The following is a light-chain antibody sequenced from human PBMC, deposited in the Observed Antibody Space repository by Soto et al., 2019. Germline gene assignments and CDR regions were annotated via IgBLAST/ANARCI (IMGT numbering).Light chain of an antibody. CDR1: SSDVGGYNY. CDR2: EVS. Sequence: QSALTQPASVSGSPGQSITISCTGTSSDVGGYNYVSWYQLHPGKAPKLMVYEVSNRPSGVSNRFSGSKSGNTAPLTISGLQAEDEADYYCSSYTSSTAYVFGTGTKLTVL. V-gene: IGLV2-14*01. CDR3: SSYTSSTAYV. J-gene: IGLJ1*01.